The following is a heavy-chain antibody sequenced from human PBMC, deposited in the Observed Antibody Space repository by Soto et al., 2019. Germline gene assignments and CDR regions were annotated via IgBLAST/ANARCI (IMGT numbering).Heavy chain of an antibody. J-gene: IGHJ4*02. CDR1: GGTYSPST. D-gene: IGHD3-16*01. CDR3: ARDWESSVSAWSFGGL. Sequence: QVQLVQSGAEVKKPGSSVKFSCKSSGGTYSPSTINWVRQAPGQGLEWMGRIIPFLGVTNYGLKFQARVTITADKATNTAYMELRGLRLEDTAVYDFARDWESSVSAWSFGGLWCRGTLVTVSS. CDR2: IIPFLGVT. V-gene: IGHV1-69*08.